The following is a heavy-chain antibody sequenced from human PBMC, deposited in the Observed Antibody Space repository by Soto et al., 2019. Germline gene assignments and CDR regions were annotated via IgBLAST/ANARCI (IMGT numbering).Heavy chain of an antibody. CDR1: GFGFSDYE. V-gene: IGHV3-48*03. D-gene: IGHD2-15*01. CDR2: ISSSASSI. CDR3: AKGYCSGTNCYSEYFQY. Sequence: PGGSLRLSCVASGFGFSDYEMIWVRQDPGQGLEWVAYISSSASSIYYADSVKGRFTISRDNGKNSLYLQMHSARAEDTAVYYCAKGYCSGTNCYSEYFQYWGQGSLVSVSS. J-gene: IGHJ1*01.